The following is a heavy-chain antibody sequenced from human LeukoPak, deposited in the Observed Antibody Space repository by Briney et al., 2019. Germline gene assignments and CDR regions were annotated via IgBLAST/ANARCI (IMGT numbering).Heavy chain of an antibody. J-gene: IGHJ4*02. CDR3: ASPIVVVVAATHFDY. CDR2: ISSSGSTI. V-gene: IGHV3-48*03. Sequence: GGSLRLSCAASGFTFSTYEMNWVRQAPGKGLEWVSYISSSGSTIYYADSVKGRFTISRDNAKNSLYLQMNSLRAEDTAVYYCASPIVVVVAATHFDYWGQGTLVTVSS. D-gene: IGHD2-15*01. CDR1: GFTFSTYE.